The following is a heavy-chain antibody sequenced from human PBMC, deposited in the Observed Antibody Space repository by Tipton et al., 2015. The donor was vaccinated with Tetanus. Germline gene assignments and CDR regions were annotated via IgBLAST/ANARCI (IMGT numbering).Heavy chain of an antibody. CDR3: ASKWPNYYDSSGSYWHFDY. J-gene: IGHJ4*02. Sequence: QVQLVQSGAEVKKPGSSVKVSCKASGGTFSSYAISWVRQAPGQGLEWMGGIIPIFGTANYAQKFQGRVTITADKSTSTAYMELSSLRSEDTAVYYCASKWPNYYDSSGSYWHFDYWGQGTLVTVSS. V-gene: IGHV1-69*06. D-gene: IGHD3-22*01. CDR2: IIPIFGTA. CDR1: GGTFSSYA.